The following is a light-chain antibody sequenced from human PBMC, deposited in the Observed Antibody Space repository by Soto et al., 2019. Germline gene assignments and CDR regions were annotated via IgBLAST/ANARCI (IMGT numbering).Light chain of an antibody. CDR3: QQYSIYWNT. J-gene: IGKJ2*01. V-gene: IGKV1-5*02. CDR1: QSISNF. Sequence: DIQMTQSASFLSASPGDRVTIFCGASQSISNFLHWYQQNPGKAPKILIYSASNLESGVPPRFGASGYGTEFNLTISSLQPDDFATYYCQQYSIYWNTFGQGTKVDIK. CDR2: SAS.